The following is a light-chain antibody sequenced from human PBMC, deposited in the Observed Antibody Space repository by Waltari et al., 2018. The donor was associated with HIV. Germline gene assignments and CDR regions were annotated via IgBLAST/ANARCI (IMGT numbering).Light chain of an antibody. CDR3: CSFAGPYSWV. J-gene: IGLJ3*02. CDR2: DGT. Sequence: QSALTQPRSLSGSPGQSVTISCTGSTSNTGHPNYFSWYQQTPGKASKLIIYDGTKRPSGVPDRISGSKSGNTASLTISGLQAEDEADYYCCSFAGPYSWVFGEGTKLTVL. V-gene: IGLV2-11*01. CDR1: TSNTGHPNY.